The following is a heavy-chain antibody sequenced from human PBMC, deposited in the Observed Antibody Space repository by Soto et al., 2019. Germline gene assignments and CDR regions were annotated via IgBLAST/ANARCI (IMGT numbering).Heavy chain of an antibody. CDR3: ARSEATALDY. CDR1: GDSMTSSNW. CDR2: AHHSGRT. V-gene: IGHV4-4*02. Sequence: QVQLLESGPGLLKPSGTQSLTCTVSGDSMTSSNWWNWVRQPPGKGLEWIGEAHHSGRTNYNPSLKSRVTISVDRSQSHFSLQLTSVTAADTAVYYCARSEATALDYWGQGTLVTVSS. J-gene: IGHJ4*02.